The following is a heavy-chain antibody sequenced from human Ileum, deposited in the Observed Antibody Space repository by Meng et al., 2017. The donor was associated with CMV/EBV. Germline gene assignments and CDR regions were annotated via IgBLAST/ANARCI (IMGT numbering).Heavy chain of an antibody. Sequence: GGSLRLSCTASGFTFSDYYINWIRQAPGKGLEWISYISNSGDTKNYADSVKGRFTISRDNVKNSVYLQLNSLTAEDTAVYYCARGLWVGWCTPIDCFNNWFDPWGQGTLVTV. CDR1: GFTFSDYY. CDR3: ARGLWVGWCTPIDCFNNWFDP. D-gene: IGHD2-8*01. CDR2: ISNSGDTK. V-gene: IGHV3-11*01. J-gene: IGHJ5*02.